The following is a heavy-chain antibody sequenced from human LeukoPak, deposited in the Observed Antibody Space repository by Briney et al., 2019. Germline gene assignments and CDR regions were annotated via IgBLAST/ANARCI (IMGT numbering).Heavy chain of an antibody. Sequence: GASVKVSCKASGYTFTSYYMHWVRQAPGQGLEWMGIINPSGGSTSYAQKFQGRVTMARDTSTSTVYMELSSLRSEDTAVYYCARDRPYYDILTGNGYYFDYWGQGTLVTVSS. CDR1: GYTFTSYY. CDR2: INPSGGST. J-gene: IGHJ4*02. D-gene: IGHD3-9*01. V-gene: IGHV1-46*01. CDR3: ARDRPYYDILTGNGYYFDY.